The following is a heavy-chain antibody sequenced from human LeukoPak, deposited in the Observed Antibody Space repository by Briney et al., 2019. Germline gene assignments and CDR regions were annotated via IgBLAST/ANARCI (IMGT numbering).Heavy chain of an antibody. CDR2: IYHSGST. V-gene: IGHV4-30-2*01. D-gene: IGHD3-3*01. CDR1: GGSISSGGYS. Sequence: SQTLSLTCAVSGGSISSGGYSWSWIRQPPGKGLEWIGYIYHSGSTYYNPSLKSPVTISVARSKNQFSLKLSSVTAADTAVYYCARASPDYDFWSVYPYPDAFDIWGQGTMVTVSS. CDR3: ARASPDYDFWSVYPYPDAFDI. J-gene: IGHJ3*02.